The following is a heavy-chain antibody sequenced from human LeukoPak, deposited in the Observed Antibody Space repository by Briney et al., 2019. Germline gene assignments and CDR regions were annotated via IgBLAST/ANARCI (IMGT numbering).Heavy chain of an antibody. D-gene: IGHD2-15*01. CDR1: GFTFSNFD. CDR3: AKGRRCNTCYEELDY. J-gene: IGHJ4*02. V-gene: IGHV3-23*01. Sequence: GGSLRLSCVASGFTFSNFDMSYVRQAPGKGLECVSLIPSSGASTYYADSVKGRFTISRDNAKNTLHLQLNSLRAEDTAVYYCAKGRRCNTCYEELDYWGQGTLVTVSS. CDR2: IPSSGAST.